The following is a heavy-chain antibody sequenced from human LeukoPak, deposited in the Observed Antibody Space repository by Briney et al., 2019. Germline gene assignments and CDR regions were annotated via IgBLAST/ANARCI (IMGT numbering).Heavy chain of an antibody. CDR3: ARKVLKKHPLD. J-gene: IGHJ4*02. CDR1: GYPFSRYL. V-gene: IGHV1-18*01. CDR2: ISAHNGDT. Sequence: ASVKVSCKTSGYPFSRYLISWVRQAPGQGLEWMGCISAHNGDTKYAQRVQDRLTMTTDTSTSTDYMELRSLTPNDTAVYYCARKVLKKHPLDWGQGTLVTVSS. D-gene: IGHD3-10*01.